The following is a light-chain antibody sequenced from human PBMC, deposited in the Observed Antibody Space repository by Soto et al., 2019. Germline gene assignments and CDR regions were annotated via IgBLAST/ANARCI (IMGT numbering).Light chain of an antibody. V-gene: IGLV2-14*02. CDR3: AAWDDSLNGVV. Sequence: QSALTQPASVSGSPGQSITISCTGTSSDVGNYNLVSWYQQYPGKAPKLMIYEGGKRPSGVPDRFSGSKSGTSASLAISGLQSEDEADYYCAAWDDSLNGVVFGGGTKLTVL. J-gene: IGLJ2*01. CDR2: EGG. CDR1: SSDVGNYNL.